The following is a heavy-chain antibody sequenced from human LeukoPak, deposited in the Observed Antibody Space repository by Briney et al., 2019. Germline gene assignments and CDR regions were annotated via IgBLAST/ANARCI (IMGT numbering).Heavy chain of an antibody. J-gene: IGHJ4*02. CDR3: AKGSSGYIYGDY. CDR1: GFTFINYA. Sequence: GGSLRLSCAASGFTFINYAMSWVRQAPGMGLEWVSGISGGSDGTYYADSVKGRFTISRDNSKNTLYLQMNSLRAEDTAIYYCAKGSSGYIYGDYWGQGTLVTVFS. CDR2: ISGGSDGT. D-gene: IGHD5-18*01. V-gene: IGHV3-23*01.